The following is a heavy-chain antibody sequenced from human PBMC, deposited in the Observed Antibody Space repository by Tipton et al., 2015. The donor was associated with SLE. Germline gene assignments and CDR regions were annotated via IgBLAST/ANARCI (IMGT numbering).Heavy chain of an antibody. CDR3: ARVATIFGVRTPFMDV. J-gene: IGHJ6*03. D-gene: IGHD3-3*01. V-gene: IGHV4-34*11. Sequence: TLSLTCAVYGGSFSGYYWSWIRQPPGKGLEWIGYIYYSGSTNNNPSLKSRVTISVDTSKNQFSLKLSSVTDADTAVYYCARVATIFGVRTPFMDVWGKGTTVTVSS. CDR1: GGSFSGYY. CDR2: IYYSGST.